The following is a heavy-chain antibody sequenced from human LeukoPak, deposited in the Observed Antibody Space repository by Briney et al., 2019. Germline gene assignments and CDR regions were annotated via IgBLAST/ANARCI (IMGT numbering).Heavy chain of an antibody. J-gene: IGHJ4*02. D-gene: IGHD3-22*01. CDR1: GFTFDDYG. Sequence: GGSLRLSCAASGFTFDDYGMSWVRQAPGKGLERVYGINWNGGSTGYADSVKGRFTISRDNAKNSLYLQMNSLRAEDTALYYCARGVYYYDSSGPFDYWGQGTLVTVSS. CDR2: INWNGGST. CDR3: ARGVYYYDSSGPFDY. V-gene: IGHV3-20*04.